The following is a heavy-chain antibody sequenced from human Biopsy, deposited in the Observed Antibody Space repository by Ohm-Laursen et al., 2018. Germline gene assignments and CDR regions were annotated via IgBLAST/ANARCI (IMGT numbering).Heavy chain of an antibody. CDR3: ARARIKTSGVLIPETYYFDS. Sequence: SETLSLTWAVSGGSIRSNGFYWGWIRQPPGKGLEWIGSISYRGTTSYNPSLKSRITMSLDRSKSQVSLRMNSVTAADTAVYYCARARIKTSGVLIPETYYFDSWGQGTLVTVSS. CDR1: GGSIRSNGFY. CDR2: ISYRGTT. D-gene: IGHD3-3*01. J-gene: IGHJ4*02. V-gene: IGHV4-39*07.